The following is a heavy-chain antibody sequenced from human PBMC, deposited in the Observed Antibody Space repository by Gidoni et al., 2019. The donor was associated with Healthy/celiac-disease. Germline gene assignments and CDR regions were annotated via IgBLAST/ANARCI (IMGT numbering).Heavy chain of an antibody. D-gene: IGHD6-19*01. CDR2: INHRGST. V-gene: IGHV4-34*01. Sequence: QVQLQQWGAGLLSPSETLSLTCAVYGGSFSGYYGSRIRQHPGKGLEWIGEINHRGSTHYNPSLKSRVPISVDPSKNQFSLKLASGPAADPAVYYCARLGSVAGSDYWGQGTLVTVSS. J-gene: IGHJ4*02. CDR3: ARLGSVAGSDY. CDR1: GGSFSGYY.